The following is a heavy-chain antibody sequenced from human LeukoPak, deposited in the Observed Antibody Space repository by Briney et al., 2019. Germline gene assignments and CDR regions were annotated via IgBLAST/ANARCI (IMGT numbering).Heavy chain of an antibody. CDR2: IYTSGST. CDR1: GGSISSYY. D-gene: IGHD3-22*01. J-gene: IGHJ5*02. V-gene: IGHV4-4*07. CDR3: ARGEDYYDSSGPNWFDP. Sequence: SETLSLTCTVSGGSISSYYWSWIRQPAGKGLEWIGRIYTSGSTNYNPSLKSRVTMSVDTSKNQFSLELSSVTAADTAVYYCARGEDYYDSSGPNWFDPWGQGALVTVSS.